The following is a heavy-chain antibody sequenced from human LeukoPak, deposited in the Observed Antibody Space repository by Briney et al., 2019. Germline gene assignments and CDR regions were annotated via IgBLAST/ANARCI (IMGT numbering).Heavy chain of an antibody. Sequence: PSETLSLTCTVSGGSISSSSYYWGWIRQPPGKGLEWIGSIYYSGSTYYNPSLKSRVTISVDTSKNQFSLKLSSVTAADTAVYYCAKDSRGYQDYFDYWGQGTLVTVSS. D-gene: IGHD3-22*01. CDR2: IYYSGST. CDR1: GGSISSSSYY. J-gene: IGHJ4*02. V-gene: IGHV4-39*07. CDR3: AKDSRGYQDYFDY.